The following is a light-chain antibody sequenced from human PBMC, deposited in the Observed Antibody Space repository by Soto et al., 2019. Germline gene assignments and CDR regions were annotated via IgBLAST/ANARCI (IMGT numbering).Light chain of an antibody. J-gene: IGKJ4*02. CDR1: QSISTC. CDR2: KAS. Sequence: DIQMTQSPSTLAASVGDRVTITCRSSQSISTCLAWYQQKQGKAPKLLISKASHLEGGVPSRISGSGSGTEFTITISSLQPDDFAIDYCPQYHNYPLSCGGGTTVEIK. CDR3: PQYHNYPLS. V-gene: IGKV1-5*03.